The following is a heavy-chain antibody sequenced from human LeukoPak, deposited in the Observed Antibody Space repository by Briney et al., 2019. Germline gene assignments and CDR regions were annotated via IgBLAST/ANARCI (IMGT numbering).Heavy chain of an antibody. D-gene: IGHD1-26*01. CDR3: ARYIVSYPHDAFDI. V-gene: IGHV4-39*07. Sequence: SETLSLTCTVSGGSISISSYYCGSVRQPPRKGLEWIGSIYYSGSTYYNPSLKSRVTISVDTPKKQFSLKLSSVTAADTAFYYCARYIVSYPHDAFDIWGQGTMVTVSS. J-gene: IGHJ3*02. CDR1: GGSISISSYY. CDR2: IYYSGST.